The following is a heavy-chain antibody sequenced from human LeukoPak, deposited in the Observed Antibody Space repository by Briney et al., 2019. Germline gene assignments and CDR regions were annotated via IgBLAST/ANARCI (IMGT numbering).Heavy chain of an antibody. J-gene: IGHJ6*03. CDR3: AKVYSGYDGRYYYYYMDV. D-gene: IGHD5-12*01. Sequence: PGGSLRLSCAASGFTFSSYAMSWVRQAPGKGLEWVSAISGSGGSTYYADSVKGRFTISRDNSKNTLYLQMNSLRAADTAVYYCAKVYSGYDGRYYYYYMDVWGKGTTVTVSS. CDR1: GFTFSSYA. V-gene: IGHV3-23*01. CDR2: ISGSGGST.